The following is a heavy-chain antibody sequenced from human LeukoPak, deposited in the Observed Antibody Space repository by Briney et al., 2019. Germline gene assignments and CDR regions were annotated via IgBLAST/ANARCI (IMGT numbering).Heavy chain of an antibody. Sequence: GGSLRLSCAASGFTFSDYNMNWVRQAPGKGLEWVSSISSRSTYRYYADSVKGRLTISRDNAKNSLCLQMNSLRAEDTAVYYCARDMTTATTCYLQHWGQGTLVTVSS. CDR2: ISSRSTYR. CDR3: ARDMTTATTCYLQH. V-gene: IGHV3-21*06. D-gene: IGHD4-17*01. CDR1: GFTFSDYN. J-gene: IGHJ1*01.